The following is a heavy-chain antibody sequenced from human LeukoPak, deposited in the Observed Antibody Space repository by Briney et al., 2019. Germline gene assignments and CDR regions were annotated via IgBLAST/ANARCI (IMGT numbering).Heavy chain of an antibody. CDR1: GGSISSTSYY. V-gene: IGHV4-39*07. D-gene: IGHD1-26*01. CDR3: ARDGIVGATPRGYYYYYYMDV. Sequence: SETLSLTCTVSGGSISSTSYYWGWIRQPPGKGLEWIGTIYYSGSTYYNPSLKSRVTISVDTSKNQFSLKLSSVTAADTAVYYCARDGIVGATPRGYYYYYYMDVWGKGTTVTVSS. CDR2: IYYSGST. J-gene: IGHJ6*03.